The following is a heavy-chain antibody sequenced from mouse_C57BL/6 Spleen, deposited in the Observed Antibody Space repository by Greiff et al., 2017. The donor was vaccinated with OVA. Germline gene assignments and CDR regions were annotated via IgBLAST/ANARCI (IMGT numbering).Heavy chain of an antibody. J-gene: IGHJ2*01. CDR2: IWGGGST. CDR3: AREGDYGSSLDY. D-gene: IGHD1-1*01. CDR1: GFSLTSYG. V-gene: IGHV2-2*01. Sequence: VNVVESGPGLVQPSQSLSITCTVSGFSLTSYGVHWVRQSPGKGLEWLGVIWGGGSTDYNAAFISRLSISKDNSKSQVFFKMISLQADDTAIYYCAREGDYGSSLDYWGQGTTLTVSS.